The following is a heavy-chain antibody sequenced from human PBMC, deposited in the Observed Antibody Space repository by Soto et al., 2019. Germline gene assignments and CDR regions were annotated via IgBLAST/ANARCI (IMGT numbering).Heavy chain of an antibody. CDR1: GYTFTGYY. Sequence: QVQVVQSGAEVTKPGASVKVSCKASGYTFTGYYLHWVRQAPGQGLEWLGWINPNGGGTNYAQDLQGRITMTRDASINTAYLEATRLRSEDTAVYYCAREGIAASIPTDWGQGTLVTVSS. D-gene: IGHD6-13*01. J-gene: IGHJ4*02. CDR2: INPNGGGT. CDR3: AREGIAASIPTD. V-gene: IGHV1-2*02.